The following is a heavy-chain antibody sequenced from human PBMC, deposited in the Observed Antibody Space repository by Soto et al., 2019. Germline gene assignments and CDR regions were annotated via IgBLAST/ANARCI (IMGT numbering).Heavy chain of an antibody. Sequence: GESLKISCKGSGYSFTSYWISWVRQMPGKGLEWMGRIDPSDSYTNHSPSFQGHVTTSADKSISTAYLQWSSLKASDTAMYYCARHRWGRKQWLVGHGMDVWGQGTTVTAP. D-gene: IGHD6-19*01. J-gene: IGHJ6*02. CDR3: ARHRWGRKQWLVGHGMDV. CDR2: IDPSDSYT. CDR1: GYSFTSYW. V-gene: IGHV5-10-1*01.